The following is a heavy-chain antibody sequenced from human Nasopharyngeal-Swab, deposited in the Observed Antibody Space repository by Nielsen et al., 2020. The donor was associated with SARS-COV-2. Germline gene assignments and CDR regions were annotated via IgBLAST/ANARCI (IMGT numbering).Heavy chain of an antibody. J-gene: IGHJ4*02. Sequence: ASVKVSCKASGYTFTSYAMHWVRQAPGQRLEWMGWINAGNGNTKYSQKFQGRVTITRDTSASTAYMELSSLRSEDTAVYYCARDKGDGDYEHFDYWGQGTLVTVSS. D-gene: IGHD4-17*01. V-gene: IGHV1-3*01. CDR1: GYTFTSYA. CDR3: ARDKGDGDYEHFDY. CDR2: INAGNGNT.